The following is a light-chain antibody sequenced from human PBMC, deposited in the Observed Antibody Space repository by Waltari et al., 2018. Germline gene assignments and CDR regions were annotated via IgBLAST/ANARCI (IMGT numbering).Light chain of an antibody. CDR2: VAS. Sequence: QMTQSPSSVSASVGNRVTIFCRTSQSVSSYVNWYRQKSGKAPQLLIYVASILQSGVPSRFSGRGSGTEFTLTINNLQPEDSATYFCQHSYRTPWTFGQGTTVEVK. CDR3: QHSYRTPWT. V-gene: IGKV1-39*01. CDR1: QSVSSY. J-gene: IGKJ1*01.